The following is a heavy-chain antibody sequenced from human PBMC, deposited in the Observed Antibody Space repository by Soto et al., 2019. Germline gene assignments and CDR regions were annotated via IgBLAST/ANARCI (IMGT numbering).Heavy chain of an antibody. V-gene: IGHV1-2*04. CDR1: GYTFTGYY. Sequence: ASVKVSCKASGYTFTGYYMHWMRQAPGQGLEWMGWINPNSGGTNYAQKFQGWVTMTRDKSISTAYMELSRVRTDDTAVYYCASSDWNEGLDYWGQGTLVTVSS. CDR3: ASSDWNEGLDY. J-gene: IGHJ4*02. CDR2: INPNSGGT. D-gene: IGHD1-1*01.